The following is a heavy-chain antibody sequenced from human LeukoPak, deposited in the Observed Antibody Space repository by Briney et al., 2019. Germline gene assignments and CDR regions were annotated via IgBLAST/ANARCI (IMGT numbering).Heavy chain of an antibody. CDR1: GYTFTDYY. Sequence: ASVKVSCKASGYTFTDYYIHWVHQAPGKGLEWMGRVDPEDGETIYAQKFQGRVTITADTSTDTAYMELSSLRSEDTAVYYCATDRRTVTTFDYWGQGTLVTVSS. CDR3: ATDRRTVTTFDY. V-gene: IGHV1-69-2*01. CDR2: VDPEDGET. J-gene: IGHJ4*02. D-gene: IGHD4-17*01.